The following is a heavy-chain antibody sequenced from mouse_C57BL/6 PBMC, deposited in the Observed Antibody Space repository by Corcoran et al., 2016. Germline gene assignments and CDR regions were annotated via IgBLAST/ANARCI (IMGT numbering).Heavy chain of an antibody. V-gene: IGHV9-3*01. CDR3: AMRDGSS. D-gene: IGHD1-1*01. Sequence: QIQLVQSGPELKKPGETVKISCKAPGYTFTTYGMSRGKQAPGKGLKWMGWINTYSGVPTYADDFKGRFAFSLETSASTAYLQINNRKNEDTATYFWAMRDGSSWGQGTTLTVSS. CDR2: INTYSGVP. J-gene: IGHJ2*01. CDR1: GYTFTTYG.